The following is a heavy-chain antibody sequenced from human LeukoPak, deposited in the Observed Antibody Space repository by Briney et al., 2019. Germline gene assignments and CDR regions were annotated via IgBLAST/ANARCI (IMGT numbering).Heavy chain of an antibody. V-gene: IGHV4-39*07. Sequence: PSETLSLTCTVSGGSIRSSYYYWGWIRQPPGKGLEWIGSIYDSGSTYYNPSLKSRVTISVDTSKNQFSLNLTSVTAADTAVYYCARAGPTSGCSPWGQGTLVTVSS. CDR1: GGSIRSSYYY. CDR3: ARAGPTSGCSP. J-gene: IGHJ5*02. D-gene: IGHD6-19*01. CDR2: IYDSGST.